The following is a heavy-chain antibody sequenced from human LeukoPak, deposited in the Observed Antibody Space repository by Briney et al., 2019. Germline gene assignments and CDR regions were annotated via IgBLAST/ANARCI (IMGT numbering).Heavy chain of an antibody. CDR1: GITFSSYS. D-gene: IGHD1-26*01. CDR3: AKDLRLTYSGSYSYFDY. Sequence: GGSLRLSCVASGITFSSYSMNWVRQAPGKGLEWVSYISSFSGTINYADSVKGRFTISRDNSKNTLYLQMNSLRAEDTAVYYCAKDLRLTYSGSYSYFDYWGQGTLVTVSS. J-gene: IGHJ4*02. CDR2: ISSFSGTI. V-gene: IGHV3-48*01.